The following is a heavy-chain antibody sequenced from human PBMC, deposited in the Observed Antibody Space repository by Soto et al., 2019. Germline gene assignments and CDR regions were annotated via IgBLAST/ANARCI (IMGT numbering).Heavy chain of an antibody. D-gene: IGHD2-2*01. CDR1: GYTFTSYG. V-gene: IGHV1-18*01. Sequence: ASVKVSCKASGYTFTSYGIRWVRQAPGQGLEWMGWISAYNGNTNYAQKLQGRVTMTTDTSTSTAYIELRSPRSDDTPVYYSAREHPHQSAIYYGNDVWGQGTTVTSP. CDR2: ISAYNGNT. J-gene: IGHJ6*02. CDR3: AREHPHQSAIYYGNDV.